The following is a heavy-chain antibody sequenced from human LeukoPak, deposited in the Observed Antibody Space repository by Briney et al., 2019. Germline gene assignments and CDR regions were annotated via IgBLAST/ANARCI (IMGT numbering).Heavy chain of an antibody. J-gene: IGHJ6*02. CDR2: IISTSSTI. CDR3: ARDPEVVWFGELSNYGMDV. V-gene: IGHV3-48*04. Sequence: GGSLRLSCAASGFSFSGYSMNWVRQAPGKGLEWVSYIISTSSTIYYADSVRGRFTISRDNAKNSLYLQMNSLRAEDTALYYCARDPEVVWFGELSNYGMDVWGQGTMVTVSS. CDR1: GFSFSGYS. D-gene: IGHD3-10*01.